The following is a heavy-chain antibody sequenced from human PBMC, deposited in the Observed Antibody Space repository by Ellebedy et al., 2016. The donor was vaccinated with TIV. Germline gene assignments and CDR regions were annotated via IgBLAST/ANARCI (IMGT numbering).Heavy chain of an antibody. Sequence: GGSLRLSCAASEFTVGSNYMSWVRQAPGRGLEWVSVISTGLSTHYADSVKGRFTVSRDDFKNTLHLQMHSLRAEDTAVYYCATESLNDVDLKIWGVFNMWGQGTMVTVSS. CDR2: ISTGLST. CDR1: EFTVGSNY. D-gene: IGHD1-1*01. V-gene: IGHV3-66*01. CDR3: ATESLNDVDLKIWGVFNM. J-gene: IGHJ3*02.